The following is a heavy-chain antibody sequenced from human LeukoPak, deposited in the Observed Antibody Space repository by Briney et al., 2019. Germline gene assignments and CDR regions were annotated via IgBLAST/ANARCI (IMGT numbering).Heavy chain of an antibody. J-gene: IGHJ4*02. CDR2: NNHSGST. D-gene: IGHD3-22*01. V-gene: IGHV4-34*01. CDR3: ARVVLRDYYDSSGYSLDY. CDR1: GGSFSGYY. Sequence: SETLSLTYAVYGGSFSGYYWSWIRQPPGKGLQWIGENNHSGSTNYNPSLKSRVTISVDTSNNQFSLKLSSVTAADTAVYYCARVVLRDYYDSSGYSLDYWGQGTLVTVSS.